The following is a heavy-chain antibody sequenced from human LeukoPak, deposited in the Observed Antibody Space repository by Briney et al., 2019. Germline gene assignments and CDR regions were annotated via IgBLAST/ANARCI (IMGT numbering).Heavy chain of an antibody. D-gene: IGHD3-10*01. V-gene: IGHV1-8*01. Sequence: ASVKVSCKASGYTFTSYDINWVRQATGQGLEWMGWMNPNSGNTGYAQKFQGRVTMTRNTSISTAYMELSSLRSEDTAVYYCAREGYDYGSGSYYPYWDYCYGMDVWGQGTTVTVSS. CDR2: MNPNSGNT. J-gene: IGHJ6*02. CDR1: GYTFTSYD. CDR3: AREGYDYGSGSYYPYWDYCYGMDV.